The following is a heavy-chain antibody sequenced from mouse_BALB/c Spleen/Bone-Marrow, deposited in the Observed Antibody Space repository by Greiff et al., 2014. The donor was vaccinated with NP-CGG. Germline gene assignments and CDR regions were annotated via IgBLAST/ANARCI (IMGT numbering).Heavy chain of an antibody. J-gene: IGHJ1*01. CDR3: ASYRYTWYFDA. V-gene: IGHV14-3*02. Sequence: VQLQQSGAELVKPGASVKLSCTASGFNIKDTYMHWVEQRPEQGLEWIGRIDPANGNTKYDPKFQGKATITADTSSNTAYLQLSSLTSEDTAVYYCASYRYTWYFDAWGAGTTVTVSS. CDR1: GFNIKDTY. D-gene: IGHD2-14*01. CDR2: IDPANGNT.